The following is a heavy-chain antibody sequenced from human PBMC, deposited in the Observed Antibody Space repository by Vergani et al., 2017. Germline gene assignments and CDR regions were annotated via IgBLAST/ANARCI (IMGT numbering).Heavy chain of an antibody. J-gene: IGHJ4*02. CDR2: INPTTGNP. CDR1: GDTFSTHG. Sequence: QVQLVQSGAEVKKPGSSVKVSCKLSGDTFSTHGITWVRQAPGQGLEWMGWINPTTGNPTYARAFTGRFVFSLDTSISTAYLQIGSLKAEDTAVYFCARAKRGRLAVGATDSWGQGTLLTVSS. V-gene: IGHV7-4-1*01. CDR3: ARAKRGRLAVGATDS. D-gene: IGHD6-19*01.